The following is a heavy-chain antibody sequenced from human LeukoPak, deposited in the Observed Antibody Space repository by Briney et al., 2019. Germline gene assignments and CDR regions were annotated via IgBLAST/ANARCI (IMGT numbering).Heavy chain of an antibody. J-gene: IGHJ4*02. CDR1: GGSISSGSYY. CDR2: IYTSGST. Sequence: PSQTLSLTCTVSGGSISSGSYYWSWIRQPAGKGLEWIGRIYTSGSTNYNPSLKSRVTISVDTSKNQFSLKLSSVTAADTAVYYCAREGYSSGLDYWGQGTLVTVSS. CDR3: AREGYSSGLDY. D-gene: IGHD6-19*01. V-gene: IGHV4-61*02.